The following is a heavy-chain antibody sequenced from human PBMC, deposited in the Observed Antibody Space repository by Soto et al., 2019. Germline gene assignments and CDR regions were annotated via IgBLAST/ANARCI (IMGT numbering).Heavy chain of an antibody. V-gene: IGHV5-51*01. CDR1: GYSFTSYW. CDR2: IYPGDSDT. J-gene: IGHJ3*02. Sequence: GESLKISCKGSGYSFTSYWIGWVRQMPGKGLECMGIIYPGDSDTRYSPSFQGQVTILADKSIRTAYLQWSSLKASDTAMYYCARQRYCSSTSCYTRAGDAVDIWGQGTMVTISS. CDR3: ARQRYCSSTSCYTRAGDAVDI. D-gene: IGHD2-2*02.